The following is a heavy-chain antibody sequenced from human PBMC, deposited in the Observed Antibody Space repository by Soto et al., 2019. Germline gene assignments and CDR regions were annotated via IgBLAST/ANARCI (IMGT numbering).Heavy chain of an antibody. V-gene: IGHV3-33*01. J-gene: IGHJ6*03. Sequence: GGSLRLSCAASGFTFSSYGMHWVRQAPGKGLEWVAVIWYDGSNKYYADSVKGRFTISRDNSKNTLYLQMNSLRAEDTAVYYCARVSGEEDYYMDVWGKGTTVTVSS. CDR3: ARVSGEEDYYMDV. CDR1: GFTFSSYG. D-gene: IGHD7-27*01. CDR2: IWYDGSNK.